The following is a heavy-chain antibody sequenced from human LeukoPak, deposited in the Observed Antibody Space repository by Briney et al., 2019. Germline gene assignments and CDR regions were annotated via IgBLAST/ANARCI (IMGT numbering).Heavy chain of an antibody. J-gene: IGHJ4*02. CDR3: ATSEGVVTAFDY. CDR2: FDPEDGET. V-gene: IGHV1-24*01. D-gene: IGHD2-21*02. CDR1: GYTLTELS. Sequence: ASVKVSCKVSGYTLTELSMHWVRQAPGKGLEWMGGFDPEDGETIYAQKFQGRVIMTEDTSTDTAYMELSSLRSEDTAVYYCATSEGVVTAFDYWGQGTLVTVSS.